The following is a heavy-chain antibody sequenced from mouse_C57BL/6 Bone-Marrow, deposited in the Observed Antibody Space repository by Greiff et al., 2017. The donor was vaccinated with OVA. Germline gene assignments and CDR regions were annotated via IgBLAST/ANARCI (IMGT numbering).Heavy chain of an antibody. D-gene: IGHD1-1*01. CDR1: GFNIKDYY. J-gene: IGHJ3*01. V-gene: IGHV14-2*01. CDR3: AREEITTVVATPLAY. CDR2: IDPEDGET. Sequence: VQLQQSGAELVKPGASVKLSCTASGFNIKDYYMHWVKQRTEQGLEWIGRIDPEDGETKYAPKFQGKATITADTSSNKAYLQLSSLTSEDTAVYYCAREEITTVVATPLAYWGQGTLVTVSA.